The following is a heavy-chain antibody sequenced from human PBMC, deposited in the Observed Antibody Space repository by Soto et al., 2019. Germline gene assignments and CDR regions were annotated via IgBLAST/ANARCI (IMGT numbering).Heavy chain of an antibody. J-gene: IGHJ4*02. CDR1: GGSISSYY. CDR2: IYYSGST. V-gene: IGHV4-59*01. CDR3: ARASRYGDSPYFDY. Sequence: LSLTCTVSGGSISSYYWSWIRQPPGKGLEWIGYIYYSGSTNYNPSLKSRVTISVDTSKNQFSLKLSSVTAADTAVYYCARASRYGDSPYFDYWGQGTLVTVSS. D-gene: IGHD4-17*01.